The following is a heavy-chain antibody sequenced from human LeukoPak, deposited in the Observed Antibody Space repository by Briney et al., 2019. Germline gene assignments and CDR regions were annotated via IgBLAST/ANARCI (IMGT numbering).Heavy chain of an antibody. D-gene: IGHD6-19*01. V-gene: IGHV3-30*18. CDR3: AKDARIAVAGTHYFDY. Sequence: GGSLRLSCAASGFTFSSYGMHWVRQAPGKGLEWVAVISYDGSNKYYADSVKGRFTISRDNSKNTLYLRMNSLRAEDAAVYYCAKDARIAVAGTHYFDYWGQGTLVTVSS. CDR1: GFTFSSYG. CDR2: ISYDGSNK. J-gene: IGHJ4*02.